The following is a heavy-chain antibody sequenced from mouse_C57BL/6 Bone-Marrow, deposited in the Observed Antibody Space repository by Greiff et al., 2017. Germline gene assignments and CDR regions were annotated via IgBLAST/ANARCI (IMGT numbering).Heavy chain of an antibody. CDR1: GYTFTSYG. CDR2: ISPRSGNT. Sequence: LVASGAELARPGASVKLSCKASGYTFTSYGISWVKQRTGQGLEWIGEISPRSGNTYYNEKFKGKATLTADKSSSTAYMELRSLTSEDSAVYFCARLRLRRAWYFDVWGTGTTVTVSS. V-gene: IGHV1-81*01. CDR3: ARLRLRRAWYFDV. J-gene: IGHJ1*03. D-gene: IGHD2-4*01.